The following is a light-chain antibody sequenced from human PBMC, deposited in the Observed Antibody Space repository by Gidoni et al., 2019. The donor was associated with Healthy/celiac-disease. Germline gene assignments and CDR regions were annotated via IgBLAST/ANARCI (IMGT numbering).Light chain of an antibody. CDR3: QSYDSSLSGRYV. V-gene: IGLV1-40*01. CDR2: GNS. Sequence: QSVLTQPPSVSEAPGQRVTISCTGSSYNIGAGYDVHWYQQLPGTAPKLLIYGNSNRPSGVPDRCSGSKYGTSASLAITGLQAEDEADYYCQSYDSSLSGRYVFGTGTKVTVL. CDR1: SYNIGAGYD. J-gene: IGLJ1*01.